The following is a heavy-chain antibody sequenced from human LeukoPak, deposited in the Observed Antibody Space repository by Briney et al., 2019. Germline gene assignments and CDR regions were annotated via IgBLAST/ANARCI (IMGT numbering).Heavy chain of an antibody. J-gene: IGHJ4*02. Sequence: GASVKVSCKASGYTFTSYGISWVRQAPGQGLEWMGWISAYNGNTNYAQKLQGRVTMTTDTSTSTAYMELRSLRSDDTAVYYCARPPQASSGWSDPFDYWGQGTLVTVSS. CDR1: GYTFTSYG. CDR3: ARPPQASSGWSDPFDY. V-gene: IGHV1-18*01. D-gene: IGHD6-19*01. CDR2: ISAYNGNT.